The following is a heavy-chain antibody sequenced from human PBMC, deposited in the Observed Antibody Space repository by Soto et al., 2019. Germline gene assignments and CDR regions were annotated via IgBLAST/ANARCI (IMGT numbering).Heavy chain of an antibody. CDR3: ARDRWIQLWFSGYYYGMDV. CDR2: IWYDGSNK. D-gene: IGHD5-18*01. Sequence: PVGSLRLSCAASGFTFSSYGMHWVRQAPGKGLEWVAVIWYDGSNKYYADSVKGRFTISRDNSKNTLYLQMNSLRAEDTAVYYCARDRWIQLWFSGYYYGMDVWGQGTTVTVSS. V-gene: IGHV3-33*01. CDR1: GFTFSSYG. J-gene: IGHJ6*02.